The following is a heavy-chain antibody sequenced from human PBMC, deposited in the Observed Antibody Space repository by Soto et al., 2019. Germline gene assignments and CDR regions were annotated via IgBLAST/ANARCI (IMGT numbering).Heavy chain of an antibody. CDR2: MNPNSGNT. D-gene: IGHD3-3*01. Sequence: QVQLVQSGAEVKKPGASVKVSCKASGYTFTSYDINWVRQATGQGLEWMGWMNPNSGNTGYAQKFQGRVTMTRNTSINTAYMELSSLRSEDTAVYYCARPRSGSYYYGMDVWCQGTAVTVSS. CDR1: GYTFTSYD. CDR3: ARPRSGSYYYGMDV. V-gene: IGHV1-8*01. J-gene: IGHJ6*02.